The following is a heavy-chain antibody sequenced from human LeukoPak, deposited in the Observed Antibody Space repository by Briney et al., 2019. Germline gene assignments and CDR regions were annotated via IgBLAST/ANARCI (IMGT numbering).Heavy chain of an antibody. V-gene: IGHV4-59*01. D-gene: IGHD5-12*01. CDR3: ARDTTVASGMQY. Sequence: SETLSLTCSVSGGSLSTYSWTWVRQSPGKRLEWIGSIYNGGTTNYNPSLKSRATISPDTAKNQFSLRLRSVTAADTAVYYCARDTTVASGMQYWGQGTLVSVSS. CDR1: GGSLSTYS. J-gene: IGHJ4*02. CDR2: IYNGGTT.